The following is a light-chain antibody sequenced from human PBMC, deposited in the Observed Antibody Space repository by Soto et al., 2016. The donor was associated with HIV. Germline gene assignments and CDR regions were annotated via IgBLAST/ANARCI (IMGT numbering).Light chain of an antibody. CDR2: QNN. J-gene: IGLJ1*01. Sequence: SYGLTQPPSVSVSPGQTASITCSGDKLGDKHACWYQQRPGQSPVLVIYQNNKRPSGIPERFSGSNSGNTATLTISGTQAMDEADYYCQAWDNSTGVFGTGTEVTVL. CDR1: KLGDKH. V-gene: IGLV3-1*01. CDR3: QAWDNSTGV.